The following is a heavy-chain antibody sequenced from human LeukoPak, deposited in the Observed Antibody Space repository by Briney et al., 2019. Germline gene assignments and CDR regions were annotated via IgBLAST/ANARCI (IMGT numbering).Heavy chain of an antibody. V-gene: IGHV4-4*07. CDR2: IYTSGST. J-gene: IGHJ6*02. CDR1: GGSISSYY. CDR3: ARDHYDILTGYPKPNYYYYGMDV. D-gene: IGHD3-9*01. Sequence: SETLSLTCTVSGGSISSYYWSWIRQPAGKGLEWIGRIYTSGSTNYNPSLKSRVTMSVDTSKNQFSLKLSSVTAADTAVYYCARDHYDILTGYPKPNYYYYGMDVWGQGTTVTVSS.